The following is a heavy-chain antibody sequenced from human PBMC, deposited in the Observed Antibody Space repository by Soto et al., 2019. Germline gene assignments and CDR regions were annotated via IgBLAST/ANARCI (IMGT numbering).Heavy chain of an antibody. CDR3: ARGATMIVPDHC. CDR1: GYTFTSYY. Sequence: QVQLVQSGAEVKKPGASVKVSCKASGYTFTSYYMHWVRQAPGQGLEWMGIINPSGGSTSYAQKCQCRVTMTRDTSTSTVYMELSSLRSEDTAVYYCARGATMIVPDHCWGQGTLVTVSS. J-gene: IGHJ4*02. D-gene: IGHD3-22*01. V-gene: IGHV1-46*01. CDR2: INPSGGST.